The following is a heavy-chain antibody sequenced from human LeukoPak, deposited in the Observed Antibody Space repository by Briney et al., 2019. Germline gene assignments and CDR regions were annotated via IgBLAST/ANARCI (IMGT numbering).Heavy chain of an antibody. D-gene: IGHD4-17*01. CDR2: IYYSGST. Sequence: SQTLSLTCTVSGGSLSSGDYYWSWIRQPPGKGLEWIGYIYYSGSTYYNPSLKSRVTISVDTSKNQFSLKLSSVTAADTAVYYCARVNTVTQNPGAFDIWGQGTMVTVSS. J-gene: IGHJ3*02. CDR3: ARVNTVTQNPGAFDI. CDR1: GGSLSSGDYY. V-gene: IGHV4-30-4*01.